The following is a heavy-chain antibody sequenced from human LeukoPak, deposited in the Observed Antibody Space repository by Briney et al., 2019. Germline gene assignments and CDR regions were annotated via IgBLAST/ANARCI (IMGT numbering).Heavy chain of an antibody. V-gene: IGHV1-2*02. Sequence: VASVTVSCKASGYTFTGYYMHWVRQAPGXXXXXMGWINPNSGGTNYAQKFQGRVTMTRDTSISTAYMELSRLRSDDTAVYYCARVYSGSPGHAFDIWGQGTMVTVSS. CDR3: ARVYSGSPGHAFDI. D-gene: IGHD1-26*01. CDR1: GYTFTGYY. CDR2: INPNSGGT. J-gene: IGHJ3*02.